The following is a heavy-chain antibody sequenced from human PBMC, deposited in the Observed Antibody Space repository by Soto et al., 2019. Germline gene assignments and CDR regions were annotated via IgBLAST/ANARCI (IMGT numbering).Heavy chain of an antibody. J-gene: IGHJ5*02. V-gene: IGHV4-34*01. CDR2: INHSGTT. CDR3: ARYDYGSGSYYRASNWFDP. Sequence: QVQLQQWGAGLLKPSETLSLTRAVYGGPFTGYYWTWIRQSPGKGLEWIGEINHSGTTNYNPSLRSRVTMSVDTSRNQVSLKLSSVTAADTAVYYCARYDYGSGSYYRASNWFDPWGQGTLVTVSS. D-gene: IGHD3-10*01. CDR1: GGPFTGYY.